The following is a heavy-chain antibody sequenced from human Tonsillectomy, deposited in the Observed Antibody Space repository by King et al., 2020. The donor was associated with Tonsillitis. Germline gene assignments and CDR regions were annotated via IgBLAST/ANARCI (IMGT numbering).Heavy chain of an antibody. D-gene: IGHD2-2*01. CDR1: GYTFTGYY. CDR2: INPNSGGT. J-gene: IGHJ6*02. Sequence: QLVQSGAEVKKPGASVKVSCKASGYTFTGYYMHWVRQAPGQGLEWMGWINPNSGGTNYAQKFQGRVTMTRDTSISTAFMELSRLRSDDTAVYYCAGAIVVPAANDIYYYYYGMDVWGQGTTVTVSS. CDR3: AGAIVVPAANDIYYYYYGMDV. V-gene: IGHV1-2*02.